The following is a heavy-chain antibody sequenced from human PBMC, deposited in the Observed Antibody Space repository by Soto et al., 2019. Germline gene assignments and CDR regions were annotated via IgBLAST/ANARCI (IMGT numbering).Heavy chain of an antibody. V-gene: IGHV4-59*01. Sequence: PSETLSLTCTVSGVSITSYFWSWIRQTPGKGLDWIGSISFSGATYSNPSLKGRAALSVDTSENHLSLTLNSVTSADTAVYFCARDRRDGYTRYFEFWGQGTQVTVSS. D-gene: IGHD5-12*01. J-gene: IGHJ4*02. CDR3: ARDRRDGYTRYFEF. CDR2: ISFSGAT. CDR1: GVSITSYF.